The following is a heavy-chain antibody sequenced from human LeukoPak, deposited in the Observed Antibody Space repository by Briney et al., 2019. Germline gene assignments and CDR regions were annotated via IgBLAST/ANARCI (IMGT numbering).Heavy chain of an antibody. D-gene: IGHD1-26*01. CDR2: IYYSGST. Sequence: PSKTLSLTCTVSGGSISSGDYYWSWIRQPPGKGLEWIGYIYYSGSTYYNPSLKSRVTISVDTSKNQLSLKLSSVTAADTAVYHCASQPWEQASARIWGQGTMVTVSS. V-gene: IGHV4-30-4*08. CDR3: ASQPWEQASARI. CDR1: GGSISSGDYY. J-gene: IGHJ3*02.